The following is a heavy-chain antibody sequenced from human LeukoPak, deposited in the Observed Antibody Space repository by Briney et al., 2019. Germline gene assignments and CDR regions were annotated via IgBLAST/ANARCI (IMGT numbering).Heavy chain of an antibody. V-gene: IGHV3-33*01. Sequence: GRSLRLSCAASGFTFSSSGMHWVRQAPGKGLEWVAVIWYDGSNKYYADSVKGRFTISRDNSKNTLYMQMNSLRAEDTAVYYCAREARGDILTGYYRAFDYWGQGTLVTVSS. CDR3: AREARGDILTGYYRAFDY. D-gene: IGHD3-9*01. J-gene: IGHJ4*02. CDR2: IWYDGSNK. CDR1: GFTFSSSG.